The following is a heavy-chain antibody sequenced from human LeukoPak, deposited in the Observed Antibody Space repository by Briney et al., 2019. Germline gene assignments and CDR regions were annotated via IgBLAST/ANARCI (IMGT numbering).Heavy chain of an antibody. D-gene: IGHD3-22*01. Sequence: GSLRLSCAASGFTFSSYSMNWVRQAPGKGLEWVSSISSSSSYIYYADSVKGRFTISRDNAKNSLYLQMNSLRAEDTAVYYCARALRYYDSSGYYPPGYWGQGTLVTVSS. V-gene: IGHV3-21*01. J-gene: IGHJ4*02. CDR3: ARALRYYDSSGYYPPGY. CDR2: ISSSSSYI. CDR1: GFTFSSYS.